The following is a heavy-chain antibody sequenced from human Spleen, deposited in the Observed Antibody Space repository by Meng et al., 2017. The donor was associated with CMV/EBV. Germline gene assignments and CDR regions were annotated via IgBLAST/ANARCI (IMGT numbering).Heavy chain of an antibody. CDR2: INHSGST. J-gene: IGHJ3*02. CDR3: ARVNVRRYDGI. D-gene: IGHD3-16*01. CDR1: GGSFSGYY. V-gene: IGHV4-34*01. Sequence: LTCAVYGGSFSGYYWSWIRQPPGKGLEWIGEINHSGSTNYNPSLKSRVTISVDTSKNQFSLKLSSVTAADTAVYYCARVNVRRYDGIWGQGTMVTVSS.